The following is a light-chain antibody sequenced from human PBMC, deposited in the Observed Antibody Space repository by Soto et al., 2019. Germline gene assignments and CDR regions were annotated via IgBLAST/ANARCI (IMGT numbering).Light chain of an antibody. CDR1: SSDVGGYNY. Sequence: QSALTQPASASGSPGQWSTISCTGTSSDVGGYNYVSWYQQHPGKAPKLMIYDVSNRPSGVSNRFSGSKSGNTASLTISGLQAEDEADYYCSSYTSSSTVVFGGGTKVTVL. CDR3: SSYTSSSTVV. J-gene: IGLJ2*01. CDR2: DVS. V-gene: IGLV2-14*01.